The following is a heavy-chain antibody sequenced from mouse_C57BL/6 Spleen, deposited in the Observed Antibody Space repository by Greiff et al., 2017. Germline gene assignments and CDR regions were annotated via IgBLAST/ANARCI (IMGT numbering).Heavy chain of an antibody. D-gene: IGHD1-1*01. J-gene: IGHJ2*01. Sequence: EVQGVESGGGLVKPGGSLKLSCAASGFTFSSYTMSWVRQTPEKRLEWVATISGGGGNTYYPDSVKGRFTISRDNAKNTLYLQMSSLRSEDTALYYCARGYGSSYLYYFDYWGQGTTLTVSS. V-gene: IGHV5-9*01. CDR1: GFTFSSYT. CDR3: ARGYGSSYLYYFDY. CDR2: ISGGGGNT.